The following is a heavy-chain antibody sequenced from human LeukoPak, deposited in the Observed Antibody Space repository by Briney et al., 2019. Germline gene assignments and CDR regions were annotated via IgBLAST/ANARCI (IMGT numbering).Heavy chain of an antibody. D-gene: IGHD5-24*01. J-gene: IGHJ2*01. V-gene: IGHV3-21*04. Sequence: GGSLRLSCAASGFTFSTYSMHWVRQAPGKGLEWVSSISTGSSYIYSADSVKGRFTISRDNAKNSLYLQMNSLRDEDTAVYYCARLPPGRWLRYWYFDLWGRGTLVTVSS. CDR3: ARLPPGRWLRYWYFDL. CDR1: GFTFSTYS. CDR2: ISTGSSYI.